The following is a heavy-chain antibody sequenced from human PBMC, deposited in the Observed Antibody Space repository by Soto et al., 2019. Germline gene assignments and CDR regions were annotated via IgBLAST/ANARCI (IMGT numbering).Heavy chain of an antibody. CDR2: IYYSGST. V-gene: IGHV4-59*01. CDR1: GGSISSYY. J-gene: IGHJ4*02. CDR3: ARGRYYYDSSGYYY. D-gene: IGHD3-22*01. Sequence: SETLSLTCTVSGGSISSYYWSCIRQPPGKGLEWIGYIYYSGSTNYNPSLKSRVTITVDTSKNQFSLKLSSVTAADTAVYYCARGRYYYDSSGYYYWGQGTLVTVS.